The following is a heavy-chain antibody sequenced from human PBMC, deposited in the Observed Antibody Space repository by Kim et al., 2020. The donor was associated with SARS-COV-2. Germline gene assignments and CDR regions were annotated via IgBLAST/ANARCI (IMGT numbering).Heavy chain of an antibody. D-gene: IGHD2-2*01. CDR3: AREGYCSSTSCYGSYYYGMDV. CDR2: IYYSGST. V-gene: IGHV4-59*13. CDR1: GGSISSYY. Sequence: SETLSLTCTVSGGSISSYYWSWIRQPPGKGLEWIGYIYYSGSTNYNPSLKSRVTISVDTSKNQFSLKLSSVTAADTAVYYCAREGYCSSTSCYGSYYYGMDVWGQGTTVTVSS. J-gene: IGHJ6*02.